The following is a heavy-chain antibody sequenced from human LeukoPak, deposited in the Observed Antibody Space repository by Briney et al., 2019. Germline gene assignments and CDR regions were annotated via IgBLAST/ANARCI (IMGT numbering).Heavy chain of an antibody. D-gene: IGHD2-21*01. CDR3: ARPFLFENVFDV. V-gene: IGHV3-33*01. J-gene: IGHJ3*01. CDR1: GFTFSDYA. Sequence: PGRSLRLSCEASGFTFSDYAMHWVRQAPGKGLEWIAHIWHDGSKKDYLGSVKGRFSVSRDNSKNTLYLQMDSMQAEDTAVYFCARPFLFENVFDVWGQGAMVTVSS. CDR2: IWHDGSKK.